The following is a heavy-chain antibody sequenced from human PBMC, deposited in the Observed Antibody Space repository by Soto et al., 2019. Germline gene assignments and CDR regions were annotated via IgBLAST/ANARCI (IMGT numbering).Heavy chain of an antibody. V-gene: IGHV3-33*01. J-gene: IGHJ6*02. CDR1: GFTFSSYG. Sequence: GGSLRLSCAASGFTFSSYGMHWVRQAPGKGLEWVAVICYDGSNKYYADSVKGRFTISRDNSKNTLYLQMNSLRAEDTAVYYCARDPMVRGVILAAYGMDVWGQGTTVTVSS. CDR3: ARDPMVRGVILAAYGMDV. CDR2: ICYDGSNK. D-gene: IGHD3-10*01.